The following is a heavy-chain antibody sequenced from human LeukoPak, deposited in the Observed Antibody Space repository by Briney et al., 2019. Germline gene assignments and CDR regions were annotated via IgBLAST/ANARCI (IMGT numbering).Heavy chain of an antibody. CDR3: AKDGLDCSGGSCYSRDYFDY. CDR2: ISGSGGST. CDR1: GFTFSSYA. Sequence: HTGGSLRLSCAASGFTFSSYAMSWVRQAPGKGLEWVSAISGSGGSTYCADSVKGRFTISRDNSKNTLYLQMNSLRAEDTAVYYCAKDGLDCSGGSCYSRDYFDYWGQGTLVTVSS. D-gene: IGHD2-15*01. V-gene: IGHV3-23*01. J-gene: IGHJ4*02.